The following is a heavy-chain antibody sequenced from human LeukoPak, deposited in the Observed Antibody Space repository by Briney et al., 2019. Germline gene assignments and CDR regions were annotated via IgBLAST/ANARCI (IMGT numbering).Heavy chain of an antibody. J-gene: IGHJ3*02. D-gene: IGHD1-14*01. CDR1: GFTFSSYW. Sequence: GGSLRLSCAASGFTFSSYWMTWVRQAPGKGLEWVSGINWNGGSTGYADSVKGRFTISRDNAKNSLYLQMNSLRAEDTALYYCARDFPDDAFDIWGQGTMVTVSS. CDR3: ARDFPDDAFDI. CDR2: INWNGGST. V-gene: IGHV3-20*04.